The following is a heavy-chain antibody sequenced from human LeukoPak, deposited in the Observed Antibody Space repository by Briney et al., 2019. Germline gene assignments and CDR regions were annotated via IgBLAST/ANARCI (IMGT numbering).Heavy chain of an antibody. CDR3: AREILRDGSSLIED. CDR2: IYVAGST. J-gene: IGHJ4*02. CDR1: GFTVSDSF. V-gene: IGHV3-53*01. Sequence: GGSLRLSCAASGFTVSDSFMTWVRQAPGKGLEWVSVIYVAGSTYYADSVKGRFTVSRDNSKNTLYLQMNSLRADDTAVYYCAREILRDGSSLIEDWGQGILVTVSS. D-gene: IGHD1-26*01.